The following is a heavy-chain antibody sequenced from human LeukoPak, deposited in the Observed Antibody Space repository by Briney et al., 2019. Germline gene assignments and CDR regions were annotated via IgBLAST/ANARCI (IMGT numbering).Heavy chain of an antibody. CDR3: ARAPAAAGFDYFDY. J-gene: IGHJ4*02. D-gene: IGHD6-13*01. Sequence: ASVKVSCKASGYTFTSYGISWVRQAPGQGLEWMGWISAYNGNTNYAQKLQGRVTMTTDTSTSTAYMELRSLRSDDTAVYYCARAPAAAGFDYFDYWGQGTLVTVSS. V-gene: IGHV1-18*01. CDR1: GYTFTSYG. CDR2: ISAYNGNT.